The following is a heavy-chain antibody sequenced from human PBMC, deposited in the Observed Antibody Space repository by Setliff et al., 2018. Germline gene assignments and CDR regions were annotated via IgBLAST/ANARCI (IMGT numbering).Heavy chain of an antibody. J-gene: IGHJ3*02. V-gene: IGHV3-48*04. D-gene: IGHD7-27*01. CDR3: ARDRRPFNWGGNDAFDI. CDR1: GFTFRSYW. Sequence: QPGGSLRLSCAASGFTFRSYWVSWVRQAPGKGREWVSYISRSGSTIYYADSVKGRFTISRENAKKSLYLQMNSLRAEDTAVYYCARDRRPFNWGGNDAFDIWGQGTMVTVSS. CDR2: ISRSGSTI.